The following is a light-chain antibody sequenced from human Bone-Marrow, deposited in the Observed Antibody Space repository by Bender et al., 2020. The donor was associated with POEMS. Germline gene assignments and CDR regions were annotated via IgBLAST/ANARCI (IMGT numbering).Light chain of an antibody. V-gene: IGLV2-23*02. Sequence: QSALTQPASVSGSPGQSITISCTGTSSDVGSYNLVSWYQHHPGKAPKLIIYEVIKGPSGFYTRFSGSRSGNTVSLTISGPEAEDEAEYYRRTYTGSDTGVCGGGTK. CDR2: EVI. CDR1: SSDVGSYNL. CDR3: RTYTGSDTGV. J-gene: IGLJ3*02.